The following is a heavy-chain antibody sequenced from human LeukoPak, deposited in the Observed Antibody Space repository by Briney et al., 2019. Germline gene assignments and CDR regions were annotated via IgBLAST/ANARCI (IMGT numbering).Heavy chain of an antibody. D-gene: IGHD3-22*01. CDR1: GYTFTGYY. V-gene: IGHV1-2*04. Sequence: ASVTVSCKASGYTFTGYYMHWVRQAPGQGLEWMGWINPNSGGTNYAQKFQGWVTMTRDTSISTAYMELSRLRSDDTAVYYCARVLRYDSSGYYLTWAAFDIWGQGTMVTVSS. CDR3: ARVLRYDSSGYYLTWAAFDI. J-gene: IGHJ3*02. CDR2: INPNSGGT.